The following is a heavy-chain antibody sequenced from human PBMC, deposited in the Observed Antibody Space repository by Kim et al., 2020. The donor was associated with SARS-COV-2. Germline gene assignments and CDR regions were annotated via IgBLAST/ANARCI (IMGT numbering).Heavy chain of an antibody. V-gene: IGHV4-39*01. D-gene: IGHD6-19*01. Sequence: SETLSLTCTVSGGSISSSSYYWGWIRQPPGKGLEWIGSIYYSGSTYYNPSLKSRVTISVDTSKNQFSLKLSSVTAADTAVYYCARLRPRDSSGWGLYGMDVWGQGTTVTVSS. CDR3: ARLRPRDSSGWGLYGMDV. J-gene: IGHJ6*02. CDR2: IYYSGST. CDR1: GGSISSSSYY.